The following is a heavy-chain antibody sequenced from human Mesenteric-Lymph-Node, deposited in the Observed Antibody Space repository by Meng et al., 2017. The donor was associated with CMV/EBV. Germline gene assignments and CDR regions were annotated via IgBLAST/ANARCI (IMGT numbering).Heavy chain of an antibody. CDR1: GVSVTSGAYH. CDR3: AKSRSSTPGIVDD. D-gene: IGHD2/OR15-2a*01. V-gene: IGHV4-61*08. J-gene: IGHJ4*02. Sequence: QLQESGPGLVKPSETLSLTCIVSGVSVTSGAYHWSWIRQSPGKGLEWTGYIYGTGITIYNPSLKSRVTILLETSKNQFSLKLNSVTTADTAVYYCAKSRSSTPGIVDDWGQGTLVTVSS. CDR2: IYGTGIT.